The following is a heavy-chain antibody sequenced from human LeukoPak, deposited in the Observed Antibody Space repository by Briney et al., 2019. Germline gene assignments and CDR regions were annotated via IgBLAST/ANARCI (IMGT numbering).Heavy chain of an antibody. V-gene: IGHV3-23*01. J-gene: IGHJ5*02. CDR1: GFTFSSYA. CDR2: ISGSGGST. Sequence: PGGSLRLSCAASGFTFSSYAMSWVRQAPGKGLEWVSAISGSGGSTYYADSVKGRFTISRDNSKNTLYLQMNSLRAEDTAVYYCAKDASYCGSHCYSGNWFDPWGQGTLVTVSS. CDR3: AKDASYCGSHCYSGNWFDP. D-gene: IGHD2-21*02.